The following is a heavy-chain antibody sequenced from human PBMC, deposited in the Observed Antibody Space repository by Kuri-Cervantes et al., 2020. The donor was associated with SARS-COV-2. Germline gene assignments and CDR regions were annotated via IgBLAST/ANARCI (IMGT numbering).Heavy chain of an antibody. V-gene: IGHV1-18*01. J-gene: IGHJ6*02. D-gene: IGHD3-22*01. CDR2: ISAYNGNT. Sequence: ASVKVSCKASGYTFSSYGISWVRQAPGQGLEWMGWISAYNGNTNYAQKLQGRVTMTTDTSTSTAYMELRSLRSDDTAVYYCAREGYYDSSGYFAAYVRMDVWGQGTTVTVSS. CDR1: GYTFSSYG. CDR3: AREGYYDSSGYFAAYVRMDV.